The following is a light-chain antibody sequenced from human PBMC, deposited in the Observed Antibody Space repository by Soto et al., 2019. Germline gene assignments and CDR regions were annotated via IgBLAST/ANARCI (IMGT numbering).Light chain of an antibody. J-gene: IGKJ5*01. CDR2: DAS. V-gene: IGKV3-11*01. CDR1: QSVRSY. CDR3: QQRSNCPLIT. Sequence: IVLTHSTATLSLSTGERATHSGRASQSVRSYFAWYQQKPAQAPPLLIYDASNRATCIPASFSGSGSGTDFTLTISSLEPEDFAVFYCQQRSNCPLITFGQGTRLEI.